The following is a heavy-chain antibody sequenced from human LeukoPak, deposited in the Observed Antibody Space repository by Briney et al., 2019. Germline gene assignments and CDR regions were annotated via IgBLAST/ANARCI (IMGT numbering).Heavy chain of an antibody. Sequence: GGSLRLSCAASGFTFSNAWMSWVRQPPGTGQERVGRIKSKTDGGTTDYVAPEKGSFTSSRAYSKNTLHQQMNSLKTEYTAVYNWTADRGRWFDPWGEGTLVTVSS. V-gene: IGHV3-15*01. D-gene: IGHD3-16*01. CDR2: IKSKTDGGTT. CDR1: GFTFSNAW. CDR3: TADRGRWFDP. J-gene: IGHJ5*02.